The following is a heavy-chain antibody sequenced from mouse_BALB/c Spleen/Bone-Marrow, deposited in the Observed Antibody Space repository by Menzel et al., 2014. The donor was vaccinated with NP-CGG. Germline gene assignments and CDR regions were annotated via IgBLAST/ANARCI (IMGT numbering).Heavy chain of an antibody. J-gene: IGHJ3*01. V-gene: IGHV1-84*02. CDR3: ARGITTATFAY. CDR2: IYPRNNNT. D-gene: IGHD1-2*01. CDR1: CYTFTDYY. Sequence: VQLQQSGPELVKPGASVKISCKASCYTFTDYYINWVKRKPGQGLEWIGWIYPRNNNTKYNERFKDKATLTIDTPSSTAYMQLSSLTSEDTAVYFCARGITTATFAYWGQGTLVTVSA.